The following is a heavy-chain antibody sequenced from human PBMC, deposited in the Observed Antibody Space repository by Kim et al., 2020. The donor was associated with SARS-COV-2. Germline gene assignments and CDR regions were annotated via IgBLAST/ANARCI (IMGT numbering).Heavy chain of an antibody. J-gene: IGHJ6*02. CDR2: ISHDARSS. V-gene: IGHV3-23*01. Sequence: GGSLRLSCAASGFSFSSCAMTWVRQAPRKGLEWVSSISHDARSSHYADSVRGRFTISRDDSKNTLYLQLDSLRGDDTALYYCAKDIWDYSGMDVWGQGTT. CDR1: GFSFSSCA. CDR3: AKDIWDYSGMDV. D-gene: IGHD3-10*01.